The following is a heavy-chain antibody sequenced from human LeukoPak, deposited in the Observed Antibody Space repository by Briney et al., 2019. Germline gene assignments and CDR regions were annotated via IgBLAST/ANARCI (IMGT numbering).Heavy chain of an antibody. J-gene: IGHJ4*02. CDR1: GYAFTNYY. D-gene: IGHD2-2*01. CDR3: AREQDCSSTSCFDLRFDY. V-gene: IGHV1-46*01. CDR2: INPSGGSP. Sequence: ASVKVSCKASGYAFTNYYMHWVRQAPGQGVEWVGLINPSGGSPNYAQKFQGGVTLTRDMSTTTVYMELSRLRSEDTAIYYCAREQDCSSTSCFDLRFDYWSEGSLVTVYS.